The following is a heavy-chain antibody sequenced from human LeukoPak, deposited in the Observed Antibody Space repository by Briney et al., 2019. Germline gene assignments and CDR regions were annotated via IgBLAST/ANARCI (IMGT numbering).Heavy chain of an antibody. V-gene: IGHV3-9*01. CDR3: ARGRMSDVRGWSTPGRRFDY. Sequence: PGRSLRLSCAASGFTFDDYAMRWVRQAPGKGLEWVSGISWNSGSIGYADSVKGRFTISRDNAKNSLYLQMNSLRAGDTAVYYCARGRMSDVRGWSTPGRRFDYWGQGTLVTVSS. CDR2: ISWNSGSI. D-gene: IGHD6-19*01. J-gene: IGHJ4*02. CDR1: GFTFDDYA.